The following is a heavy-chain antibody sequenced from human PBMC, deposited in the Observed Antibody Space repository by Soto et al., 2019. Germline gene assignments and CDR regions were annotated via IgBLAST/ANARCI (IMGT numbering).Heavy chain of an antibody. V-gene: IGHV3-23*01. Sequence: GGSLRLSCAASGFTFSSYAMSWVRQAPGKGLEWVSAISGSGGSTYYADSVKGRFTISRDNSKNTLYLQMNSLRAEDTAVYYCAKDRPKYDILTGYYTIFDYWGQGTLVTVSS. J-gene: IGHJ4*02. CDR1: GFTFSSYA. CDR3: AKDRPKYDILTGYYTIFDY. D-gene: IGHD3-9*01. CDR2: ISGSGGST.